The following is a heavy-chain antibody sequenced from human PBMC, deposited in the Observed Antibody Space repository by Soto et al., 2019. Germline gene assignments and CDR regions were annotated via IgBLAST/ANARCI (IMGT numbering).Heavy chain of an antibody. V-gene: IGHV3-21*01. CDR3: ARDLRNWNDGNDY. D-gene: IGHD1-20*01. J-gene: IGHJ4*02. Sequence: PLGSLRLSCAASGFTFSSYGMNWVRQAPGKGLEWVSSISSSSSYIYYADSVQGRFTISRDNAKNSLYLQMNSLRAEDTAVYYCARDLRNWNDGNDYWGQGTPVTVSS. CDR2: ISSSSSYI. CDR1: GFTFSSYG.